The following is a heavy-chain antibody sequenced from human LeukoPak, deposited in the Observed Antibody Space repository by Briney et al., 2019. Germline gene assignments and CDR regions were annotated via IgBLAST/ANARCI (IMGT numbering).Heavy chain of an antibody. CDR1: GGSISSYY. Sequence: SETLSLTCTVSGGSISSYYWSWIRQPPGKGLEWIGYIYYSGSTNYNPSLKSRVTISVDTSKNQFSLRLSSVTAADTAVYYCARLHRVPAAIAGYYYYGMDVWGQGTTVTVSS. D-gene: IGHD2-2*02. V-gene: IGHV4-59*01. CDR2: IYYSGST. J-gene: IGHJ6*02. CDR3: ARLHRVPAAIAGYYYYGMDV.